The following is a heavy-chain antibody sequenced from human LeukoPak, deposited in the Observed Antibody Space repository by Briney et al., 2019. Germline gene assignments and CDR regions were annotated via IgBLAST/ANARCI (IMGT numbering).Heavy chain of an antibody. CDR3: AKAGSSGRKPHWYFDL. CDR1: EFTFSIYA. D-gene: IGHD6-25*01. V-gene: IGHV3-23*01. CDR2: LPGFGTTT. J-gene: IGHJ2*01. Sequence: GGSLRLSCAASEFTFSIYAMNWVRQAPGKGLEWVSGLPGFGTTTYYADSVKGRFTISRDNSKNTLYLQMNSLRVEDTAVYYCAKAGSSGRKPHWYFDLWGRGTLVTVSS.